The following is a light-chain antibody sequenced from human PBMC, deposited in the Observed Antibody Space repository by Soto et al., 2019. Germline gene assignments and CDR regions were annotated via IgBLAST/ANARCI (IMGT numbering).Light chain of an antibody. J-gene: IGLJ1*01. V-gene: IGLV2-14*01. Sequence: QSALTQPASVSGSPGQSITISCTGTSSDVGGYNYVSWYQQQSGKAPKLMIHEVSNRPSGVSNRFSGSKSGNTASLTISGLQAEEEADYFCSSYTSSRAYVFGIGTKVTVL. CDR3: SSYTSSRAYV. CDR2: EVS. CDR1: SSDVGGYNY.